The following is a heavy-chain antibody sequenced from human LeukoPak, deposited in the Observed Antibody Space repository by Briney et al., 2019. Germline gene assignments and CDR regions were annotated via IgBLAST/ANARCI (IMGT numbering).Heavy chain of an antibody. CDR3: ARAIYDGPRCYPDY. CDR1: GYSFATYG. D-gene: IGHD3-16*01. V-gene: IGHV1-18*01. J-gene: IGHJ4*02. CDR2: ISVYNGDP. Sequence: ASVKVSCKASGYSFATYGITWVRQAPVQGLEWMGWISVYNGDPNYAQRLQDRVTMTTDTPTNTAYMELRSLTSDDTGIYYCARAIYDGPRCYPDYWGQGSLVTVSS.